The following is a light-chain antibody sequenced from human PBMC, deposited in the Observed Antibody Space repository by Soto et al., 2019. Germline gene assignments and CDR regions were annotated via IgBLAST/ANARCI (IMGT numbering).Light chain of an antibody. Sequence: EIVLTQSPGTLSLSPGEKATLSCRASQSVCSSFLAWFQQKPGQAPWLLIFGAFTSATGIPDMFSGSWFWTDFTLTISRLEPEDFAVYYCQQYGSSPLLTFGGGTKVDIK. CDR1: QSVCSSF. CDR2: GAF. J-gene: IGKJ4*01. CDR3: QQYGSSPLLT. V-gene: IGKV3-20*01.